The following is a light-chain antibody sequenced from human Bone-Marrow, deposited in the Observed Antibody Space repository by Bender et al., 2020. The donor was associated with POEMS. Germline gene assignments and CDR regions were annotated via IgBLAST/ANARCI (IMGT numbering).Light chain of an antibody. Sequence: QSALTQPASVSGSPGQSITISCTGDISDIGKYDLVSWYQQHPGKAPKLIIYEVNKRPSGVSNRFSASKSGNTASLTISGLQDEDEADYYCCSYAGDVVFGGGTKLTVL. V-gene: IGLV2-23*02. CDR2: EVN. CDR1: ISDIGKYDL. J-gene: IGLJ2*01. CDR3: CSYAGDVV.